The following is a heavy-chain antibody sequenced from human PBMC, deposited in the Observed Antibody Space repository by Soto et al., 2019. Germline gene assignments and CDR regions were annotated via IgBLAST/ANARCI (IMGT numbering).Heavy chain of an antibody. D-gene: IGHD4-17*01. V-gene: IGHV4-30-2*01. CDR1: GDSVRRSGYS. J-gene: IGHJ4*02. Sequence: QLQLQESGSGLVKPSQTLSLTCAVSGDSVRRSGYSWSWIRQPPGKGLEWIGYIFHTGSTYYNLSLWGRATISVDRSKNQFSLKLSSVTAADTAVYYCASHYGDYEYYEYWGQGTQVTVSS. CDR2: IFHTGST. CDR3: ASHYGDYEYYEY.